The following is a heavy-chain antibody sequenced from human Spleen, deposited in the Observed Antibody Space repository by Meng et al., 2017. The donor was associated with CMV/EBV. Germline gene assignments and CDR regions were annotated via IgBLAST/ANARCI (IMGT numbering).Heavy chain of an antibody. V-gene: IGHV3-66*02. CDR2: IYSGDST. CDR1: GFTVSSNY. D-gene: IGHD6-13*01. CDR3: ARLIAVAGT. Sequence: LSLSCAGSGFTVSSNYMSWVRQAPGKGLEWVSVIYSGDSTYYADSVKGRFTISRDNSKNTLYLQMNSLRAEDTAVYYCARLIAVAGTWGQGTLVTVSS. J-gene: IGHJ5*02.